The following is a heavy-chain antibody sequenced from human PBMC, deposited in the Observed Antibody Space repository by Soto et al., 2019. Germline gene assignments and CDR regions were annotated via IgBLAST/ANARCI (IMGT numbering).Heavy chain of an antibody. CDR1: GFTFSSYA. CDR3: AKDFIGTVPDAFDI. J-gene: IGHJ3*02. CDR2: ISVSGDIT. D-gene: IGHD4-17*01. Sequence: PGGSLRLSCAASGFTFSSYAMSWVRQAPGKGLEWVSGISVSGDITNYADSVKGRFTISRDNSKNTLYLRVDSLRAEDTAVYYCAKDFIGTVPDAFDIWGQGTMVTVSS. V-gene: IGHV3-23*01.